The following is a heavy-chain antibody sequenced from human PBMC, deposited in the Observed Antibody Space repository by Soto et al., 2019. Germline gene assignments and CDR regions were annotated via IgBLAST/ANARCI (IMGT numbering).Heavy chain of an antibody. Sequence: EVQLVESGGGLVQPGGSLRLSCAASGFTVSSHYMSWVRQAPGKGLEWVSVIYSGGSTYYADSVKGRFTISRDNSKNTLYLQMNSLRAEDTAVYYCASHDYGDYVHSDYWGQGTLVTVSS. D-gene: IGHD4-17*01. V-gene: IGHV3-66*04. J-gene: IGHJ4*02. CDR3: ASHDYGDYVHSDY. CDR1: GFTVSSHY. CDR2: IYSGGST.